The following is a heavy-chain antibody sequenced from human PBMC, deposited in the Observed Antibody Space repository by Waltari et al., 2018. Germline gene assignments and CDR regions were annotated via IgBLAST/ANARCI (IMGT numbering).Heavy chain of an antibody. J-gene: IGHJ4*02. CDR1: GGAISTSY. CDR2: IYYSGST. D-gene: IGHD3-10*02. Sequence: QVQLQESGPGRVKPSETLSLTCAGSGGAISTSYWSWIRQHPGKGLECIGYIYYSGSTNYNPSLKSRVTISVDTSNIQFSLKLSSVTAADTAVYYCARGNVRYDTPHWGQGTLVTVSS. CDR3: ARGNVRYDTPH. V-gene: IGHV4-59*01.